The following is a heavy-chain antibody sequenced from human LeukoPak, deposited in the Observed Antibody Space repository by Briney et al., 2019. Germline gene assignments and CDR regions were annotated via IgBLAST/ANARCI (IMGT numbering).Heavy chain of an antibody. CDR3: AKARRDDRWLKYNLGFDY. V-gene: IGHV3-23*01. Sequence: QPGGSLRLSCAASGFTFSSYAMSWVRQAPGKGLEWVSAISGSGGSTYYADSVKGRFTISRDNSKNTLYLQMNSLRAEDTALYYCAKARRDDRWLKYNLGFDYWGQKPLVTVSS. J-gene: IGHJ4*02. CDR2: ISGSGGST. D-gene: IGHD5-24*01. CDR1: GFTFSSYA.